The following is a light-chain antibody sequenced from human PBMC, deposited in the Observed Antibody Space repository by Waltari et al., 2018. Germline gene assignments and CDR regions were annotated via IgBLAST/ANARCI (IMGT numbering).Light chain of an antibody. J-gene: IGKJ4*01. CDR3: QQYGSSPGT. CDR1: QSVSSSY. V-gene: IGKV3-20*01. Sequence: EIVLTQSPGTLSLSPGARATLSCRASQSVSSSYLAWYQQKPGQAPRLLIYGASSRATGIPDRFSGSGSGTDFTLTISRLEPEDFAVYYCQQYGSSPGTFGGGTKVEIK. CDR2: GAS.